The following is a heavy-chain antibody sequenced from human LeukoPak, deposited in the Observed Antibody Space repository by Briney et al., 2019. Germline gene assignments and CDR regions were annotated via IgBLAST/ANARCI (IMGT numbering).Heavy chain of an antibody. V-gene: IGHV4-34*01. J-gene: IGHJ4*02. CDR3: ARVLSVAANPGFDY. CDR1: GGSFSGYY. CDR2: INHSGST. D-gene: IGHD6-19*01. Sequence: PSETLSLTCAVYGGSFSGYYWSWIRQPPGKGLEWIGEINHSGSTNYNPSLKGRVTISVDTSKNQFSLKLRSVTAADTAVYYCARVLSVAANPGFDYWGQGTLVTVSS.